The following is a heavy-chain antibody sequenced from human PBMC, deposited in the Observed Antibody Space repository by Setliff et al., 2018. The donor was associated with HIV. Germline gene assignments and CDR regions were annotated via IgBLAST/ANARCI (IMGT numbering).Heavy chain of an antibody. Sequence: PSETLSLTCGVSGYSISSGYYWGWIRQPPGKGLEWIGSIYHSGTIFYKPSLKSRLAISVDTSKNHFSLNLTSVTAADTAVYFCSRHRANWGGPWDYWGQGTLVTVSS. J-gene: IGHJ4*02. D-gene: IGHD3-16*01. CDR1: GYSISSGYY. CDR2: IYHSGTI. CDR3: SRHRANWGGPWDY. V-gene: IGHV4-38-2*01.